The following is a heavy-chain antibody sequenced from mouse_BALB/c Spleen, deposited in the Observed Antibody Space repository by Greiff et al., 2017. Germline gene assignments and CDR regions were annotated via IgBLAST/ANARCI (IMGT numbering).Heavy chain of an antibody. CDR1: GFNFKSYW. V-gene: IGHV1S81*02. CDR2: INPSNGRT. Sequence: QVQLQQPGAELVKPGASVKLSCTASGFNFKSYWMHWVKQRPGQGLEWIGKINPSNGRTNYNAKFQSKATRTVDKSSNTAYMQLSSLTSEDSAVYYGAKGRRLRYCDVWGAGTTVTVSA. J-gene: IGHJ1*01. CDR3: AKGRRLRYCDV. D-gene: IGHD1-2*01.